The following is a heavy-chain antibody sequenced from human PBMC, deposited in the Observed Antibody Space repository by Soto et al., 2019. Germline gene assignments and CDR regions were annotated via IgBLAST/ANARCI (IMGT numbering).Heavy chain of an antibody. D-gene: IGHD3-10*01. Sequence: QVQLVDSGGGVVQPERSLRLSCRASGFIFSDYAIHWVRQAPGRGLEWVAVLIDDGYFQYYADSVKGRFTISSDKSNHTVYLHMGSLRVDDTAVYYCAREWGRSYYYGMAVWGQGTTVIVSS. CDR2: LIDDGYFQ. J-gene: IGHJ6*02. CDR1: GFIFSDYA. V-gene: IGHV3-30-3*01. CDR3: AREWGRSYYYGMAV.